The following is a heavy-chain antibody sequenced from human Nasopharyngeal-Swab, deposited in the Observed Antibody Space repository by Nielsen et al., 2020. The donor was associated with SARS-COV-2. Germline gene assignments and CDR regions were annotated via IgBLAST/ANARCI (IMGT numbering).Heavy chain of an antibody. Sequence: SVKVSCKASVGTFSSYAISWVRQAPGQGLEWMGRIIPIFCIANYAQKLQGRVTITADKSTSTAYMELSSLRSEDTAVYYCGSQGGGDYYDSRRYYNYVMDVWGQGTTVTVSS. V-gene: IGHV1-69*04. CDR1: VGTFSSYA. CDR3: GSQGGGDYYDSRRYYNYVMDV. CDR2: IIPIFCIA. D-gene: IGHD3-22*01. J-gene: IGHJ6*02.